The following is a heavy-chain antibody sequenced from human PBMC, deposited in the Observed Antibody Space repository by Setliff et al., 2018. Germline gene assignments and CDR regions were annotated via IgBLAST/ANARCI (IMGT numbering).Heavy chain of an antibody. D-gene: IGHD1-1*01. Sequence: SETLSLTCTVSGGSTNNYHWTWIRQPTGKGLEWIGRLYPNGNTNYNPSLKRRVNMSADSSKNNLSLRLKYVTAADTAVYYCAREDWNGNAFDIWGPGTMVTVSS. V-gene: IGHV4-4*07. CDR3: AREDWNGNAFDI. CDR1: GGSTNNYH. CDR2: LYPNGNT. J-gene: IGHJ3*02.